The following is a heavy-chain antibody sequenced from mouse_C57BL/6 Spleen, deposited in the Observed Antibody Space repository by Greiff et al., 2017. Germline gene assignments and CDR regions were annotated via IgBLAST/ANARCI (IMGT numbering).Heavy chain of an antibody. CDR1: GYSFTDYN. CDR3: ASPSITTVVATGYFDV. Sequence: LVESGPELVKPGASVKISCKASGYSFTDYNMNWVKQSNGKSLEWIGVINPNYGTTSYNQKFKGKATLTVDQSSSTAYMQLNSLTSEDSAVYYCASPSITTVVATGYFDVWGTGTTVTVSS. D-gene: IGHD1-1*01. J-gene: IGHJ1*03. CDR2: INPNYGTT. V-gene: IGHV1-39*01.